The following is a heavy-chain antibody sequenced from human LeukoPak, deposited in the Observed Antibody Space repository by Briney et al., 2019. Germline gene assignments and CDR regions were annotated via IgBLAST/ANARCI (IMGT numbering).Heavy chain of an antibody. D-gene: IGHD4-17*01. Sequence: SETLSLTCAVYGGSFSGYYWSWIRQPPGKGLEWIGEVNHSGSTNYNPSLKSRVTISVDTSKNQFSLRLSSVTAADTAVYYCARSVRGGDYVITYYYYYYMDVWGKGTTVTVSS. V-gene: IGHV4-34*01. J-gene: IGHJ6*03. CDR1: GGSFSGYY. CDR2: VNHSGST. CDR3: ARSVRGGDYVITYYYYYYMDV.